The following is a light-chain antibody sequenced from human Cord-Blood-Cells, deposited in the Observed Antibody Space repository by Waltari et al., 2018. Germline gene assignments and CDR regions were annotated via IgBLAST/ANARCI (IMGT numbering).Light chain of an antibody. V-gene: IGKV3D-15*01. J-gene: IGKJ5*01. Sequence: EIVMTQSPATLSVSPGERATLSCRASQRVSSNLAWYQQKPGQAPRLLIYGASTRATGSPARCSGSGSGTEFTLTISSLQSEDVAVYYCQQYNNWPPITFGQGTRLEIK. CDR2: GAS. CDR1: QRVSSN. CDR3: QQYNNWPPIT.